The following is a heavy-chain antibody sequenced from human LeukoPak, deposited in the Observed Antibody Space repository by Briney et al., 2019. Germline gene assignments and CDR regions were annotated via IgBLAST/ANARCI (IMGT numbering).Heavy chain of an antibody. CDR3: ARISSSGSSYYFDW. CDR1: GFTFSTYW. D-gene: IGHD3-10*01. CDR2: IKQDGSEK. V-gene: IGHV3-7*01. Sequence: GGSLRLSCAASGFTFSTYWMSWVRQAPGKGLEWVGNIKQDGSEKYYVDSVKGRFNISRDNAKNSLYLQMISLRAEDTALYYCARISSSGSSYYFDWWGQGTLVTVSS. J-gene: IGHJ4*02.